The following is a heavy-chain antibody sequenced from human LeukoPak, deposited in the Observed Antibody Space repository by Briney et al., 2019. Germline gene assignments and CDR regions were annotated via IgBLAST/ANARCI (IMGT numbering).Heavy chain of an antibody. CDR2: IYDSGST. CDR1: GGSIRSSYYY. CDR3: ARADPNRYSGSYYSYYFDY. J-gene: IGHJ4*02. V-gene: IGHV4-39*07. D-gene: IGHD1-26*01. Sequence: PSETLSLTCTVSGGSIRSSYYYWGWIRQPPGKGLEWIGSIYDSGSTYYNPSLKSRVTISVDTSKNQFSLKLSSVTAADTAVYYCARADPNRYSGSYYSYYFDYWGQGTLVTVSS.